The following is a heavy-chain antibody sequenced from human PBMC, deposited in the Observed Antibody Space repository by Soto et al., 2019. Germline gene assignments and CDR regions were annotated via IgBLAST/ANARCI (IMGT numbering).Heavy chain of an antibody. CDR2: ISAYNGNT. Sequence: ASVKVSCKASGYTFTSYGISWVRQAPGQGLEWMGWISAYNGNTNYAQKLQGRVTMTTDTSTSTAYMELRSLRSDDTAVYYCARDLLRYFEWTQGPNCFDPWVQGTLVTVSS. V-gene: IGHV1-18*01. CDR1: GYTFTSYG. D-gene: IGHD3-9*01. J-gene: IGHJ5*02. CDR3: ARDLLRYFEWTQGPNCFDP.